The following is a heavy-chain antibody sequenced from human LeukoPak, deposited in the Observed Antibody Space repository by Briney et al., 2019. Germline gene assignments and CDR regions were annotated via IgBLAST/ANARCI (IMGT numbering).Heavy chain of an antibody. CDR2: FRNKGKSHNT. CDR3: ALWSYYYYGLDV. V-gene: IGHV3-72*01. J-gene: IGHJ6*02. CDR1: GFTFSDRD. D-gene: IGHD5-18*01. Sequence: GGSLRLSCAASGFTFSDRDMDWVRQATGKGLEWVGGFRNKGKSHNTEYAASGKGRFSIKRDNSNNSVWLQMNSLKTEDTAVYYCALWSYYYYGLDVWGQGTSVTVSS.